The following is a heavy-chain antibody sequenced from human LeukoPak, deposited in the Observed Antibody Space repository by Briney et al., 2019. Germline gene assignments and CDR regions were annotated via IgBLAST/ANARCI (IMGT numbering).Heavy chain of an antibody. J-gene: IGHJ6*03. CDR2: IIPIFGTA. V-gene: IGHV1-69*13. D-gene: IGHD3-10*01. Sequence: SVKVSCKASGGTFSSYAISWVRQAPGQGLEWMGGIIPIFGTANYAQKFQGRVTITADESTSTAYMELSSLRSEDTAVYYCARGLLDLITMVRGVTPDYYYYMDVWGKGTTVTISS. CDR3: ARGLLDLITMVRGVTPDYYYYMDV. CDR1: GGTFSSYA.